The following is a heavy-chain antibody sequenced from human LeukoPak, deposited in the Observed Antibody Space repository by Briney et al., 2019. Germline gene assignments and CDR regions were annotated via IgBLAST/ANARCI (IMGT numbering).Heavy chain of an antibody. CDR1: GYTFTVYY. CDR2: INPNSGGT. D-gene: IGHD6-19*01. CDR3: ARDSSGPTDY. Sequence: ASVKVSCMASGYTFTVYYMHWVPQAPGQGLEWMGWINPNSGGTNYAQKFQGRDTMTRDTSISTAYMELSRLRSDDTAVYYCARDSSGPTDYWGQGTLVTVSS. J-gene: IGHJ4*02. V-gene: IGHV1-2*02.